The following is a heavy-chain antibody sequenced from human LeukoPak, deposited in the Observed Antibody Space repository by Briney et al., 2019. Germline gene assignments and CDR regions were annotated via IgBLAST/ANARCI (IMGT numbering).Heavy chain of an antibody. CDR3: ARDRRFLEWLQPNYYYYYMDV. D-gene: IGHD3-3*01. J-gene: IGHJ6*03. CDR2: IYYSGST. V-gene: IGHV4-39*07. CDR1: GGSISSYY. Sequence: SETLSLTCTVSGGSISSYYWGWIRQPPGKGLEWIGSIYYSGSTYYNPSLKSRVTISVDTSKNQFSLKLSSVTAADTAVYYCARDRRFLEWLQPNYYYYYMDVWGKGTTVTVSS.